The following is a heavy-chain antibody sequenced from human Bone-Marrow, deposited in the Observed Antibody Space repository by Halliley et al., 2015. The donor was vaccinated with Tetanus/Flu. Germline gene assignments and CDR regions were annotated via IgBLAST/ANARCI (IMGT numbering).Heavy chain of an antibody. CDR3: ARDQGVVGTGFDY. Sequence: VSYISSSSSYIYNADSVKGRLTISRDNAKNLLYLHMNSLRAEDTAVYYCARDQGVVGTGFDYWGQGTLVTVSS. D-gene: IGHD6-19*01. J-gene: IGHJ4*02. CDR2: ISSSSSYI. V-gene: IGHV3-21*01.